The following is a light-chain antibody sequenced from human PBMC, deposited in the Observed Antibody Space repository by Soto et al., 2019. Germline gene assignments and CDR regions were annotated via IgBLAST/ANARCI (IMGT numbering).Light chain of an antibody. CDR2: DTS. J-gene: IGKJ5*01. V-gene: IGKV1-33*01. Sequence: DIQMTQSPSSLSASVVDRVTITCQASQDIDKYLNWYQQQPGKAPKLLIDDTSNLETGVPSRFSGSGSGTHFTFTIGSLQPEDIAIYYCQQYYDLPITFGQGTRLEIK. CDR3: QQYYDLPIT. CDR1: QDIDKY.